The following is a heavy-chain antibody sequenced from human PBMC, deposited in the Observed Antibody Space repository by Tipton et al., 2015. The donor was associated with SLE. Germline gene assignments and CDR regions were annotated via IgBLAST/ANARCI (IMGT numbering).Heavy chain of an antibody. Sequence: SLRLSCAASGFTFDDFAMHWVRQAPGKGLEWVSGISRNSVITGYADSVKGRFTISRDNARNSLFLEMNSLRAEDTALYFCAKDTYLLVGGTPFDSWGQGTPVTVSS. CDR1: GFTFDDFA. CDR3: AKDTYLLVGGTPFDS. D-gene: IGHD1-26*01. V-gene: IGHV3-9*01. J-gene: IGHJ4*02. CDR2: ISRNSVIT.